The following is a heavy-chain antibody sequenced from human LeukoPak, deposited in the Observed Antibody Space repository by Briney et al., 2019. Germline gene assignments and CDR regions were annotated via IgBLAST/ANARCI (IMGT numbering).Heavy chain of an antibody. CDR1: GFTFSSYW. V-gene: IGHV3-7*01. Sequence: GGSLRLSCTASGFTFSSYWMSWVRQAPGKGLEWVANIKQDGGEKYYVDSVKGRFTISRDNAKNSLYLQMNSLRSEDTAVYYCARLGARQVLDYWGQGTLVTVSS. CDR3: ARLGARQVLDY. J-gene: IGHJ4*02. CDR2: IKQDGGEK. D-gene: IGHD4-17*01.